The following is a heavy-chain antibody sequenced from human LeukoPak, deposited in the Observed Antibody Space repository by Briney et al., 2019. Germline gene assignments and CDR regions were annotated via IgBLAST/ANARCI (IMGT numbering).Heavy chain of an antibody. CDR2: ISSSSSYI. J-gene: IGHJ6*03. CDR3: AREDCGDYYMDV. Sequence: GGSLRLSCAASGFTFSSYSMNWVRQAPGKGLEWVSYISSSSSYIFYADSMKGRFTISRDDAKNSLYLQMNSLRAEDTAVYYCAREDCGDYYMDVWGKGTTVTVSS. CDR1: GFTFSSYS. V-gene: IGHV3-21*01. D-gene: IGHD2-21*01.